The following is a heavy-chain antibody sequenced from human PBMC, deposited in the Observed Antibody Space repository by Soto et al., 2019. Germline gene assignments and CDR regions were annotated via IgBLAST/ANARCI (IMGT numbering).Heavy chain of an antibody. V-gene: IGHV3-30*18. D-gene: IGHD4-17*01. CDR3: AKDLFPLTTVVNPPFDY. Sequence: QVHLVESGGGVVQPGRSLRLSCEASGFTFSSYGLHWVRQAPDKGLEWVAGTSYAGSYQYYADSVKGRFTISRDDSKNTLYLQMNSMRAEDTAVYYCAKDLFPLTTVVNPPFDYWGQGTLVTVSS. J-gene: IGHJ4*02. CDR2: TSYAGSYQ. CDR1: GFTFSSYG.